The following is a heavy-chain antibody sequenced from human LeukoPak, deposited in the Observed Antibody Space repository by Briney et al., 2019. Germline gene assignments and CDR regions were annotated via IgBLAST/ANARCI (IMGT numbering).Heavy chain of an antibody. J-gene: IGHJ4*02. D-gene: IGHD3-10*01. CDR2: IRQDGSDK. CDR3: ARDKGFGGSSFDY. V-gene: IGHV3-7*01. CDR1: VVMFNNDW. Sequence: PGGSLRLSCVVSVVMFNNDWISWGPQAPGKGLEWVATIRQDGSDKYFLDSVRGRFTISRDNAENSLYLQMNSLRAEDKAVYYCARDKGFGGSSFDYWGQGTLVTVSS.